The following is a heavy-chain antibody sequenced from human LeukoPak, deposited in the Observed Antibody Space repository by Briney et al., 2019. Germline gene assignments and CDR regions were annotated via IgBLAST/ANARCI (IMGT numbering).Heavy chain of an antibody. CDR2: TSSSSSYK. J-gene: IGHJ4*02. CDR3: ARGVYDILAGYRPYYFDY. CDR1: GFTFSSYS. D-gene: IGHD3-9*01. Sequence: GGSLRLSCTASGFTFSSYSMNWVRQAPGKGLGWVSSTSSSSSYKYYADSVKGRFTVSRDNAKNSLYLQMNSLKAEDTAVYDCARGVYDILAGYRPYYFDYWGQGTLVTVSS. V-gene: IGHV3-21*01.